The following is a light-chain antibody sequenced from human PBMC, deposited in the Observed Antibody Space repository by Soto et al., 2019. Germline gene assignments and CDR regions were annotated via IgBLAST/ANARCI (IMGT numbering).Light chain of an antibody. Sequence: EIVLTQSPGTLSLSPGERATLSCRASQSLSSNYLAWYQQKPGQAPSLLIFGASSRATGIPDRFSGSGSGTDFTLTISRLEPEDFAVYYCQQYGSSPSTFGQGTKLEIK. CDR3: QQYGSSPST. CDR2: GAS. J-gene: IGKJ2*01. CDR1: QSLSSNY. V-gene: IGKV3-20*01.